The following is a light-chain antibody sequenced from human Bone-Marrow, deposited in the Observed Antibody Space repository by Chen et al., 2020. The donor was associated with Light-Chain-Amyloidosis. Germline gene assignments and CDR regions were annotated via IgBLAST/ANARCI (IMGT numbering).Light chain of an antibody. Sequence: NFMLTQPHSVSESPGKTVFISCICSSATIATNYVQWYQQRPCISPTTVIYEDDQRPSGVPDRFSGSIDRSSNSASLTISGLKTEDEADYYCQSYQGSSQGVFGGGTKLTVL. J-gene: IGLJ3*02. CDR2: EDD. CDR1: SATIATNY. CDR3: QSYQGSSQGV. V-gene: IGLV6-57*01.